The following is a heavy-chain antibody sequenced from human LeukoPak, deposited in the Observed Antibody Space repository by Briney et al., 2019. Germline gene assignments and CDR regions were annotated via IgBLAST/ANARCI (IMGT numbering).Heavy chain of an antibody. J-gene: IGHJ3*02. V-gene: IGHV1-69*05. Sequence: SVKVSCKASGGTFSSYAISWVRQAPGQGLEWMGGIIPIFGTANYAQKFQGRVTITTDESTSTAYMGLSSLRSEDTAVYYCARESGTPSRAAFDIWGQGTMVTVSS. CDR1: GGTFSSYA. CDR3: ARESGTPSRAAFDI. D-gene: IGHD1-1*01. CDR2: IIPIFGTA.